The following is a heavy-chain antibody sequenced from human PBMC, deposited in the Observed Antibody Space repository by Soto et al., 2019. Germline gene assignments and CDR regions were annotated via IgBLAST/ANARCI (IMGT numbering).Heavy chain of an antibody. J-gene: IGHJ6*01. CDR3: ARDYYYDNSGNPGAYYYGMDV. CDR2: FYYSGST. V-gene: IGHV4-59*01. Sequence: SETLSLTCTVSGGSISSYHWSWIRQPPGKGLEWIGYFYYSGSTKYNPSLKSRVTMSADKSKNQFSLRLKSVTAADTAVYWCARDYYYDNSGNPGAYYYGMDVWGKGPRSPSPQ. CDR1: GGSISSYH. D-gene: IGHD3-22*01.